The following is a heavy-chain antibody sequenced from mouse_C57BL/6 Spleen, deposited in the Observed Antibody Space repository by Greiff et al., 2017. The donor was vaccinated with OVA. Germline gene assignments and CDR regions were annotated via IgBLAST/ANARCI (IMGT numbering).Heavy chain of an antibody. V-gene: IGHV1-18*01. CDR1: GYTFTDYN. CDR2: INPNNGGT. Sequence: VQLKQSGPELVKPGASVKIPCKASGYTFTDYNMDWVKQSPGQSLEWIGDINPNNGGTIYNQKFKGKATLTVDTSSSTAYMELRSLTSEDTAVYYGARRGYYYGSSSFDYWGQGTTLTVSA. CDR3: ARRGYYYGSSSFDY. D-gene: IGHD1-1*01. J-gene: IGHJ2*01.